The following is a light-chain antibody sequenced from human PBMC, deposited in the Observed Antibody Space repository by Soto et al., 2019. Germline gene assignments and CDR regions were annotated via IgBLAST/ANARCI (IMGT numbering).Light chain of an antibody. J-gene: IGLJ2*01. CDR1: SSDVGGYNY. CDR3: CSYTRSGTLS. CDR2: EVS. Sequence: QSALTQPASVSGSPGQSITISCTGTSSDVGGYNYVSWYQQHPGKAPKLMIYEVSNRPSGVSNRFSGSKSGNTASLTISGLQAEDEADYYCCSYTRSGTLSFGGGTQLTVL. V-gene: IGLV2-14*01.